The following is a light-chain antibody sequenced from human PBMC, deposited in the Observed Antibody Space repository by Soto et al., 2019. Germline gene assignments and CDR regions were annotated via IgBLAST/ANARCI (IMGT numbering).Light chain of an antibody. CDR3: AAWDDSLNGPDVV. J-gene: IGLJ2*01. V-gene: IGLV1-44*01. CDR1: SSNIGSNT. Sequence: QSVLTQPPSASGTPGQRVTISCSGSSSNIGSNTVNWYQQLPGTAPKLLIYSNNQRPSGVPDRFSGSKSDTSASLAISGLQSEDEADYYCAAWDDSLNGPDVVFGGGTKLTVL. CDR2: SNN.